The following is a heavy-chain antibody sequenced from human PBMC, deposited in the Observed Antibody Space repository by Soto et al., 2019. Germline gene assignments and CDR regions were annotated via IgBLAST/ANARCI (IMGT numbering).Heavy chain of an antibody. Sequence: SETLSLSCTVSGGSISSGGSNCSWIRQHPGKGLEWIGYIYYSGSTYYNPSLKSRVTISVDTSKNQFSLKLSSVTAADTAVYYCARVGRTNYYDTTGDAFDIWGQGTMVT. CDR2: IYYSGST. CDR1: GGSISSGGSN. V-gene: IGHV4-31*03. D-gene: IGHD3-22*01. CDR3: ARVGRTNYYDTTGDAFDI. J-gene: IGHJ3*02.